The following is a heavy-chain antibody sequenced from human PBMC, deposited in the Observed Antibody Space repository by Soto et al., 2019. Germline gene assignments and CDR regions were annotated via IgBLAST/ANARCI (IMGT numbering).Heavy chain of an antibody. V-gene: IGHV1-18*04. D-gene: IGHD1-1*01. CDR2: VSAYNGNT. CDR1: GYTFTSHG. CDR3: ARAGGTQLFDY. J-gene: IGHJ4*02. Sequence: QVQLVQSGTEVKKPGASVKVSCKASGYTFTSHGISWVRQDPGQGLEWMGWVSAYNGNTKYAQNIQGRVTMTTDRYTRTAYMELRSLRSDDTAVYYCARAGGTQLFDYWGQGTLVTVSS.